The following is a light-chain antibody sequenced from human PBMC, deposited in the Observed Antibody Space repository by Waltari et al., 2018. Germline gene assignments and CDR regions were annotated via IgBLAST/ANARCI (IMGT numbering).Light chain of an antibody. V-gene: IGKV3-20*01. CDR1: QSVSRDY. J-gene: IGKJ4*01. CDR3: QQYGSSPLT. Sequence: ETVLAQSPGTLSLSLGDSATLSCSASQSVSRDYLAWYQQKPGQAPRLLISGASSRATGIPARFSGSGSGTDFTLTITRLEPEDFAVYYCQQYGSSPLTFGGGTKVDIK. CDR2: GAS.